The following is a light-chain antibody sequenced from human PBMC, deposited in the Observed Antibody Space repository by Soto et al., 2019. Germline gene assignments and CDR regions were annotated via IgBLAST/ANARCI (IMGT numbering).Light chain of an antibody. CDR2: GAS. J-gene: IGKJ4*01. Sequence: EIVMTQSPATLSVSPGERATLSCRTSQSVRSNLAWYQQKPGQVPRLLIYGASTGATGIPARFSGSGSGTEFTLTISSLQSEDFAVYYCQQYNSWLLTFGGGTKVDI. V-gene: IGKV3-15*01. CDR3: QQYNSWLLT. CDR1: QSVRSN.